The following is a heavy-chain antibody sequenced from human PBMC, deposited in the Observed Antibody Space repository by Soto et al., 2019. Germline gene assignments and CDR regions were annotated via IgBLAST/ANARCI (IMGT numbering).Heavy chain of an antibody. D-gene: IGHD3-22*01. Sequence: SETLSLTCAVYGGSFSGYYWSWIRQPPGKGLEWIGEINHSGSTNYNPSLKSRVTISVDTSKNQFSLKLSSVTAADTAVYYCASQYYYDSSGYFGYWGQGTLVTVSS. CDR1: GGSFSGYY. CDR2: INHSGST. V-gene: IGHV4-34*01. J-gene: IGHJ4*02. CDR3: ASQYYYDSSGYFGY.